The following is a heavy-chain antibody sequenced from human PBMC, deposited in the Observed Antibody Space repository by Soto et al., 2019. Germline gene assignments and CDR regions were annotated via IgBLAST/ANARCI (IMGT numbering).Heavy chain of an antibody. D-gene: IGHD3-3*01. CDR3: ARSYPSTIFGVVPSRGLDV. J-gene: IGHJ6*02. Sequence: SETLSLTCLVSGVSISSNYWSWIRQPPGQGLEWIGYIHNTGDTNFNPSLKNRVIISVDTSKNQFSLRLSSVTAADTAVYYCARSYPSTIFGVVPSRGLDVWGQGTTVTVSS. V-gene: IGHV4-59*01. CDR2: IHNTGDT. CDR1: GVSISSNY.